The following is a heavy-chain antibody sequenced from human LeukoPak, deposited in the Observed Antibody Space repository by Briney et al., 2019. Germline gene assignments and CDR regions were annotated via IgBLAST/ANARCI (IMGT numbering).Heavy chain of an antibody. CDR1: GGSISSYY. V-gene: IGHV4-59*01. CDR3: AKGQVDTAMVTFFYSGLYYFDY. Sequence: PSETLSLTCTVSGGSISSYYWSWIRQPPGKGLEWIGYIYYSGSTNYNPSLKSRVTISVDTSKNQFSLKLSSVTAADTAVYYCAKGQVDTAMVTFFYSGLYYFDYWGQGTLVTVSS. D-gene: IGHD5-18*01. J-gene: IGHJ4*02. CDR2: IYYSGST.